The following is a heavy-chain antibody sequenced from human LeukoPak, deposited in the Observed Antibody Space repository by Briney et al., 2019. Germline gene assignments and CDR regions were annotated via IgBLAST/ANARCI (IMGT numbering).Heavy chain of an antibody. V-gene: IGHV1-2*02. CDR1: GYTFSGYY. J-gene: IGHJ4*02. CDR3: ARDGSYFDY. Sequence: ASVKVSCKASGYTFSGYYIHWVRQAPGQGLEWMGWINPNSGGTNYAQKFQGRVTMTRDTSTSTAYMELSRLRSDDTAVYYCARDGSYFDYWGQGTLVTVSS. CDR2: INPNSGGT. D-gene: IGHD1-26*01.